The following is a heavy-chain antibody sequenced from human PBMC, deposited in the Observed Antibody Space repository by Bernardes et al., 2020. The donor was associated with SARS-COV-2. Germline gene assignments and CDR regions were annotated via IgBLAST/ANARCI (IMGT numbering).Heavy chain of an antibody. D-gene: IGHD2-21*02. J-gene: IGHJ6*04. Sequence: SETLSLTCTVSGASISTSNYYWGWIRQSPGKGLEWVGSIYSSGSSYYNPSLQSRVSASVDTSKNQFSLRLSYVTAADTAVYYCAGSSCGIDCYIGGLRSWDDGMDGWGKGTTVTVSS. CDR1: GASISTSNYY. V-gene: IGHV4-39*01. CDR2: IYSSGSS. CDR3: AGSSCGIDCYIGGLRSWDDGMDG.